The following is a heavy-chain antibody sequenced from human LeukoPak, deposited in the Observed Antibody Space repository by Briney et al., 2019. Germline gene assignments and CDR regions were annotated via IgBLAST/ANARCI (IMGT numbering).Heavy chain of an antibody. Sequence: SETLSLTCAVYGGSFSGYYWSWIRQPPGKGLEWIGEINHSGSTNYNPSLKSRVTISVDTSKNQFSLKLSSVTAADTAVYYCARVFALYYYGSGSYWSRTHNWFDPWGQGTLVTVSS. V-gene: IGHV4-34*01. J-gene: IGHJ5*02. CDR1: GGSFSGYY. CDR3: ARVFALYYYGSGSYWSRTHNWFDP. CDR2: INHSGST. D-gene: IGHD3-10*01.